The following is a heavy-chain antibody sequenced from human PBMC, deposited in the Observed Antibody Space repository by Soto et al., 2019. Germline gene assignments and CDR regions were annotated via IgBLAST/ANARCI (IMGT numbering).Heavy chain of an antibody. CDR2: ISWNSGSI. Sequence: EVQLVESGGGLVQPGRSLRLSCAASGFTFDDYAMHWVRQAPGKGLEWVSGISWNSGSIGYADSVKGRFTISRDNAKNSLYLQMNSLRAEDTALYYCAKDSSFTIFGVVKNDYWGQGTLVTVSS. D-gene: IGHD3-3*01. V-gene: IGHV3-9*01. CDR1: GFTFDDYA. J-gene: IGHJ4*02. CDR3: AKDSSFTIFGVVKNDY.